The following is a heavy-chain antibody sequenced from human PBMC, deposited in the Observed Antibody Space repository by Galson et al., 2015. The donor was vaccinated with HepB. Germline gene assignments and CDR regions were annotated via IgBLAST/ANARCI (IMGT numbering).Heavy chain of an antibody. V-gene: IGHV3-21*01. CDR1: GFTFSSYS. J-gene: IGHJ4*02. CDR2: ISSSSSYI. D-gene: IGHD3-22*01. Sequence: SLRLSCAASGFTFSSYSMNWVRQAPGKELEWVSSISSSSSYIYYADSVKGRFTISRDNAKNSLYLQMNSLRAEDTAVYYCAREPQYDSGGYYFLDYWGQGTLVTVSS. CDR3: AREPQYDSGGYYFLDY.